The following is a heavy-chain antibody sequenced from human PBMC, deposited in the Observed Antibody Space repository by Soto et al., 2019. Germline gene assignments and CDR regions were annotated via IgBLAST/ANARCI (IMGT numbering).Heavy chain of an antibody. V-gene: IGHV3-11*05. D-gene: IGHD6-13*01. J-gene: IGHJ4*02. CDR1: GFTFSDYC. Sequence: QVQLVESGGGLVKPGGSLRLSCAVSGFTFSDYCMTWIRQAPGKGLEWVSYISSSTSHTNYEDSVKGRFTISRDNAKNSLVPQMNSLRAEDTAVYYCARGRGAAADYFDFWGQGTLVTVSS. CDR2: ISSSTSHT. CDR3: ARGRGAAADYFDF.